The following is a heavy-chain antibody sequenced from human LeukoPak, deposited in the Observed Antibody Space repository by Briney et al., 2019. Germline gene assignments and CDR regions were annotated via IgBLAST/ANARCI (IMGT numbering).Heavy chain of an antibody. CDR2: INPNSGGT. CDR1: GYTFTGYY. Sequence: RASVKVSCKASGYTFTGYYMHWVRQAPGQGLEWMGRINPNSGGTNYAQKFQGRVTMTRDTSISTAYMELSRLRSDDTAVYYCARDPPRRTYYYDSRVDYWGQGTLVTVSS. J-gene: IGHJ4*02. V-gene: IGHV1-2*06. CDR3: ARDPPRRTYYYDSRVDY. D-gene: IGHD3-22*01.